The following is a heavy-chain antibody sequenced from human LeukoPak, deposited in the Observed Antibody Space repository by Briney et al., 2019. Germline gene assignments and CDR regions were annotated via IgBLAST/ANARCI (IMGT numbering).Heavy chain of an antibody. CDR1: GGSISSYY. D-gene: IGHD3-10*01. Sequence: SETLSLTCTVSGGSISSYYWSCIPQPPGKGLEWIGSIYYSGSTNYNPSLKSRVTISIDTSKNQYSLKLSSVTAADTAVYYCARGGYYGSGSDDAFHIWGQGTMVTVSS. J-gene: IGHJ3*02. CDR2: IYYSGST. CDR3: ARGGYYGSGSDDAFHI. V-gene: IGHV4-59*01.